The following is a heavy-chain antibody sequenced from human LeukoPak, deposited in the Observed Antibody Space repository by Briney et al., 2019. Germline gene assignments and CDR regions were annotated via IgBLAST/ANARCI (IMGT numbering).Heavy chain of an antibody. Sequence: GGSLRLSCVASGFTFTGHSMHWVRQAPGKGLEWVAVVSYDEKTIFYTDSLKGRFSVSRDNSKNTVYLQMNSLRDEDTAVYYCAREKQSGGTPFDYWGQGSLVTVSS. CDR3: AREKQSGGTPFDY. D-gene: IGHD1-26*01. CDR2: VSYDEKTI. V-gene: IGHV3-30*03. CDR1: GFTFTGHS. J-gene: IGHJ4*02.